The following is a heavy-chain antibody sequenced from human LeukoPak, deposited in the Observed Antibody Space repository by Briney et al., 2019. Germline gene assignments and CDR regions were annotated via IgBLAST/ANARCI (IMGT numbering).Heavy chain of an antibody. J-gene: IGHJ4*02. Sequence: GGSLRLSCAASGFTLRNYAMSWVRQAPGKGLEWVSAISGHGESTYNADSVKGRFTISRDNPKNTVYLQMNSLRVEDTAVYYCAKLRDYFDSSGNFDYWGQGTLVTVPS. CDR3: AKLRDYFDSSGNFDY. CDR2: ISGHGEST. V-gene: IGHV3-23*01. CDR1: GFTLRNYA. D-gene: IGHD3-22*01.